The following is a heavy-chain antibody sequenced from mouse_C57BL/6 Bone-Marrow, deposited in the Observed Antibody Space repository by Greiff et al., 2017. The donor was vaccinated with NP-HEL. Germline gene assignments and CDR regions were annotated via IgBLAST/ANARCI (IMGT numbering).Heavy chain of an antibody. CDR1: GFTFSDYG. CDR2: ISSGSSTI. V-gene: IGHV5-17*01. D-gene: IGHD1-1*01. J-gene: IGHJ2*01. CDR3: ARGAYGSSLFDY. Sequence: DVKLVESGRGLVKPGGSLKLSCAASGFTFSDYGMHWVRQAPEKGLEWVAYISSGSSTIYYADTVKGRFTISRDNAKNTLFLQMTSLRSEDTAMYYCARGAYGSSLFDYWGQGTTLTVSS.